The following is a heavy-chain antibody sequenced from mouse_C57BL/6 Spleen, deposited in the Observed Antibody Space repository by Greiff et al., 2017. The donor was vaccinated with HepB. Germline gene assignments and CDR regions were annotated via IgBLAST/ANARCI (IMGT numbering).Heavy chain of an antibody. CDR1: GYTFTSYT. J-gene: IGHJ1*03. V-gene: IGHV1-4*01. CDR3: ARKEGNYWYFDV. Sequence: VKLQQSGAELARPGASVKMSCKASGYTFTSYTMHWVKQRPGQGLEWIGYINPSSGYTKYNQKFKDKATLTADKSTSTAYMQLSSLTSEDSAVYYCARKEGNYWYFDVWGTGTTVTVSS. D-gene: IGHD2-1*01. CDR2: INPSSGYT.